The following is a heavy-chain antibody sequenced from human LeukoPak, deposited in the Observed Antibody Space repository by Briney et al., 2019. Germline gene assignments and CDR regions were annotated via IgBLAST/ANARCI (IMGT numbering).Heavy chain of an antibody. J-gene: IGHJ4*02. CDR1: GFTFNNYA. Sequence: GESLRLSCAASGFTFNNYAMSWVRQAPGKGLEWGSSISDSGGVTKYADSVKGRFTISRDNSKNTLYLQMDSLRAEDTAVYYCARMDGPSYSSSSFDYWGQGTLVTVSS. CDR2: ISDSGGVT. D-gene: IGHD6-6*01. V-gene: IGHV3-23*01. CDR3: ARMDGPSYSSSSFDY.